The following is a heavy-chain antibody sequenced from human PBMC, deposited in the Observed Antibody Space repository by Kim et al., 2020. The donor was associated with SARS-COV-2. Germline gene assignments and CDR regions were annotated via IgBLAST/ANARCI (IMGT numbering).Heavy chain of an antibody. CDR1: GFTFSRYA. D-gene: IGHD2-2*01. CDR3: AGGFTTSATFDV. Sequence: GGSLRLSCTSSGFTFSRYAMHWVRQAPGKGLEWVAIISFGGSDKSYADSVKGRLTTSRDNSKNTVFLKMNSLKPEDTGFYYCAGGFTTSATFDVWGQGTL. CDR2: ISFGGSDK. J-gene: IGHJ4*02. V-gene: IGHV3-30*04.